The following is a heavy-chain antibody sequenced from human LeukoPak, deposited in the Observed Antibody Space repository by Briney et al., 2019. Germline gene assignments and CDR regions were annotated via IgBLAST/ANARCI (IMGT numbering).Heavy chain of an antibody. CDR2: IYDSGRT. Sequence: SQTLSLTCAVSGGSVSSGGYSWSWIRQPPGKGLEWIGYIYDSGRTYYNPSLKSRLSVSVDRSKNQFSLKLSSVTAADTAVYYCARGSIAAADYWGQGTLVTVSS. J-gene: IGHJ4*02. D-gene: IGHD6-13*01. CDR3: ARGSIAAADY. V-gene: IGHV4-30-2*01. CDR1: GGSVSSGGYS.